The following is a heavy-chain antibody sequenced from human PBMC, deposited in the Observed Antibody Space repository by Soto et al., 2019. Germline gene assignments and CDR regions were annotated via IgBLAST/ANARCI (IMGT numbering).Heavy chain of an antibody. CDR1: GYTFTSYG. Sequence: ASVKVSCKASGYTFTSYGISWVRPAPGQRLEWMGWISAYNGNTNYAQKQKGRVTMTTDTSTSTAYMELRSLRPDDTAVYYCARDSGYSSGWYSGSDAFDIWGQGTMVTVSS. CDR2: ISAYNGNT. V-gene: IGHV1-18*01. J-gene: IGHJ3*02. D-gene: IGHD6-19*01. CDR3: ARDSGYSSGWYSGSDAFDI.